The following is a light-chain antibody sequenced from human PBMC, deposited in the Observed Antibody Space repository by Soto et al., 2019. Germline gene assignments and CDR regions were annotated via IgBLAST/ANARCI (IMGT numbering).Light chain of an antibody. V-gene: IGKV1-39*01. Sequence: DIQMTQSPSSLSASVGDRVTITCRASQTISSSLNWYQQKPGKAPNFLIFGASSLQSGVPSRFSGSGSGTDFTLTISSLQPEDFATYYCQQSYSIPLTFGGGTKVEIK. CDR3: QQSYSIPLT. J-gene: IGKJ4*01. CDR1: QTISSS. CDR2: GAS.